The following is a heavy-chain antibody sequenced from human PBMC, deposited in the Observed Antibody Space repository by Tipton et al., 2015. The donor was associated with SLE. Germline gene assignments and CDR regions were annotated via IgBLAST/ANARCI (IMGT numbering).Heavy chain of an antibody. D-gene: IGHD6-13*01. CDR1: GGSFSDYL. Sequence: LRLSCAVYGGSFSDYLWSWVRRPPGKGLQWIGDINQSRGTNYNPSLKSRVTISLDTSKNQFSLKVSSVTAADTAVYYCARGISGYSSSWYYYYYVMDVWGQGTTVTVSS. V-gene: IGHV4-34*01. CDR3: ARGISGYSSSWYYYYYVMDV. CDR2: INQSRGT. J-gene: IGHJ6*02.